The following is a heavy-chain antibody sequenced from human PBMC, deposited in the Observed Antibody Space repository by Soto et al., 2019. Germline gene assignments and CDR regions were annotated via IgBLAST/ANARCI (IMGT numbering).Heavy chain of an antibody. CDR2: MNPNSGNT. V-gene: IGHV1-8*02. Sequence: ASVKVSGKASGGTFSSYAISWVRQATGQGLEWMGWMNPNSGNTGYAQKFQGRVTMTRNTSISTAYMELSSLRSEDTAVYYCARGARGDVAVLDVWGKGTTVTVSS. CDR3: ARGARGDVAVLDV. J-gene: IGHJ6*04. CDR1: GGTFSSYA. D-gene: IGHD3-10*01.